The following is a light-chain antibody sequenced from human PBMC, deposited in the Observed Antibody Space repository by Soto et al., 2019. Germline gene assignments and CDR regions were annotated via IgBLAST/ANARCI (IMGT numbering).Light chain of an antibody. CDR2: QVT. J-gene: IGLJ1*01. Sequence: QSVLTQPASVSGSPGQSITISCTGTSSDIGGYYYVSWYQHHPGKAPKLLIYQVTNRPSRVSNRFSGSKSGNTASLTISGLQADDEADYYCTSYSSSDSFYVFGTGTKVT. CDR3: TSYSSSDSFYV. V-gene: IGLV2-14*01. CDR1: SSDIGGYYY.